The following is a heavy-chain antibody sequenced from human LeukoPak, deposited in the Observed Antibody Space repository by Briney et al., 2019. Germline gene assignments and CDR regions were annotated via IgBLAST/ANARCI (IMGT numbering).Heavy chain of an antibody. J-gene: IGHJ4*02. CDR3: ARGDSGYERFFDY. D-gene: IGHD5-12*01. Sequence: SETLSLTCTVSGSSISSGSYYWSWIRQPAGKGLEWIGRIYTSGSTNYNPSLKSRVTISVDTSKNQFSLKLSSVTAADTAVYYCARGDSGYERFFDYWGQGTLVTVSS. CDR1: GSSISSGSYY. V-gene: IGHV4-61*02. CDR2: IYTSGST.